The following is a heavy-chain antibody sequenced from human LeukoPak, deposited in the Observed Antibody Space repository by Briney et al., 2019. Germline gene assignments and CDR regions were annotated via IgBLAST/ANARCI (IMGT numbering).Heavy chain of an antibody. CDR1: GGTFSSYA. CDR2: IIPIFGTA. V-gene: IGHV1-69*05. J-gene: IGHJ5*02. CDR3: ARDLGCTNGVCYGYWFDP. Sequence: GASVKVSCKACGGTFSSYAISWVRQAPGQGLEWMGRIIPIFGTANYAQKFQGRVTITTDESTSTAYMELSSLRSEDTAVYYCARDLGCTNGVCYGYWFDPWGQGTLVTVSS. D-gene: IGHD2-8*01.